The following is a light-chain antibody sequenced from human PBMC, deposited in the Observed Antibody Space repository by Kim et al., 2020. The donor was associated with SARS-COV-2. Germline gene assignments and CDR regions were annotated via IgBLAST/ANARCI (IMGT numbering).Light chain of an antibody. CDR2: DAS. CDR3: QQRYNWPT. J-gene: IGKJ5*01. V-gene: IGKV3-11*01. Sequence: EIVLTQSPATLSLSPGERATLSCRASQSLSSNLAWYQQKPGQAPRLLIYDASNRVTGIPARLSGSGSGTDFTLTISSLEPEDFAVYYCQQRYNWPTFGQGTRLEIK. CDR1: QSLSSN.